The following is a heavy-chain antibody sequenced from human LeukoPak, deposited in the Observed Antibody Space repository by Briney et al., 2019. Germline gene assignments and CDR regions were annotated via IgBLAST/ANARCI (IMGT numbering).Heavy chain of an antibody. J-gene: IGHJ6*02. D-gene: IGHD2/OR15-2a*01. CDR3: ARGSSTYYYGMDV. V-gene: IGHV3-30-3*01. CDR2: ISYDESNK. CDR1: GFTFSSYA. Sequence: PGGSPRLSCAASGFTFSSYAMHWVRQAPGKGLEWVAVISYDESNKDYADSVKGRFTISRDNSKNTLYLQMNSLRAEDTAVYYCARGSSTYYYGMDVWGQGTTVTVSS.